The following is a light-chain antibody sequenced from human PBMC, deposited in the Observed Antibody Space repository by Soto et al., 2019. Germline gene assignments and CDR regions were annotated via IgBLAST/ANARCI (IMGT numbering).Light chain of an antibody. Sequence: QSALTQPPSASGTPGQRVTISCSGSSSNIGSNYVYWYQHLTGTAPKLLIYRNNQRPSGVPDRFSGSKSGTSASLAISGLRSEDEADYYCATWDDSLSNYVFGTGTRSPS. CDR1: SSNIGSNY. CDR3: ATWDDSLSNYV. J-gene: IGLJ1*01. V-gene: IGLV1-47*01. CDR2: RNN.